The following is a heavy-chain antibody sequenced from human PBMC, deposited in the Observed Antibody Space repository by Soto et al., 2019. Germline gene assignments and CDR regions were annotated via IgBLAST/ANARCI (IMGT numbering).Heavy chain of an antibody. J-gene: IGHJ4*02. D-gene: IGHD3-9*01. V-gene: IGHV4-30-4*01. CDR3: ASGYYDILTGRDTKYYFDY. CDR2: IYYSGNT. Sequence: SETLSLTCTVSGVSIINGDYYWSWIRQPPGKSLEWIGYIYYSGNTYYNPSLKSRVMISVDTSKNQFSLSLSSVTAADTAVYYCASGYYDILTGRDTKYYFDYWGQGALVTVS. CDR1: GVSIINGDYY.